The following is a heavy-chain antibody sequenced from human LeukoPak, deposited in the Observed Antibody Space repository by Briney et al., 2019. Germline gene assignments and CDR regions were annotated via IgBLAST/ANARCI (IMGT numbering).Heavy chain of an antibody. CDR2: IKQDGSEK. V-gene: IGHV3-7*01. CDR1: GFTFSSYW. J-gene: IGHJ6*02. D-gene: IGHD1-7*01. Sequence: GGSLRLSCAASGFTFSSYWMSWVRQAPGKGLEWVANIKQDGSEKYYVDSVKGRFTISRDNAKNSLYLQMNSLRAEDTAVYYCAVQLTGTSSYYYGMDVWGQGTTVTVSS. CDR3: AVQLTGTSSYYYGMDV.